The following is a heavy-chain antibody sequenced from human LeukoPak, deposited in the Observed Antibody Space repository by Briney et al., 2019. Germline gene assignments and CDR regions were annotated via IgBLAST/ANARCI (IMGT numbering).Heavy chain of an antibody. V-gene: IGHV3-30*02. Sequence: GGSLRLSCAASGFTFSSYGMHWVRQAPGKGLEWVAFMRYDGSNKYYADSVKGRFTISRDNSKNTLYLQMNSLRAEDTAVYYCAKDPGYYDFWSGYYSSHPFDYWGQGTLVTVSS. CDR3: AKDPGYYDFWSGYYSSHPFDY. D-gene: IGHD3-3*01. J-gene: IGHJ4*02. CDR2: MRYDGSNK. CDR1: GFTFSSYG.